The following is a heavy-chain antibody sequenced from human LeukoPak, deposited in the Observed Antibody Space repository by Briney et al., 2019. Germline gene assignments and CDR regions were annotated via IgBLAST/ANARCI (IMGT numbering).Heavy chain of an antibody. J-gene: IGHJ3*02. V-gene: IGHV4-31*03. CDR3: ARSYQTADAFDI. Sequence: SQTLSLICTVSGGSISSGYYWSWIRQIPGRGLEWIGCIYYSGDTYSSPSLKSRVSISVDTSKNQFSLRLSSVTAADTAVYYCARSYQTADAFDIWGQGTMVTVSS. D-gene: IGHD2-2*01. CDR1: GGSISSGYY. CDR2: IYYSGDT.